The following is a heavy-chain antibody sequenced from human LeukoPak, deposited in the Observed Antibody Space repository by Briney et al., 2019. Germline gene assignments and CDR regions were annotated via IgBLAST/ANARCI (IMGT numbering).Heavy chain of an antibody. D-gene: IGHD5-24*01. Sequence: GGSLRLSCAAAGFTFSNYWMHWVRQAPGKGLVWVSRIKSDGRTNYADSVKGRFTISRDNAKNTVSLQMNSLRAEDTAMYYCAKLLGTATTYDSWGQGTRVTVSS. CDR3: AKLLGTATTYDS. CDR1: GFTFSNYW. V-gene: IGHV3-74*01. J-gene: IGHJ4*02. CDR2: IKSDGRT.